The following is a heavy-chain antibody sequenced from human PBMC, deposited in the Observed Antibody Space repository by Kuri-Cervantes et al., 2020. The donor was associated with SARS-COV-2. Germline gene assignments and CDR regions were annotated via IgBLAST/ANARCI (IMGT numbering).Heavy chain of an antibody. J-gene: IGHJ4*02. CDR1: GFTFSSYA. D-gene: IGHD3-10*01. V-gene: IGHV3-23*01. CDR3: AKTTMVQGVIISGWIDY. Sequence: GSLRLSCAASGFTFSSYAMSWVRQAPGKGLEWVSAISGSGGSTYYADSVKGRFTISRDNSKNTLYLQMNSLRAEDTAVYYCAKTTMVQGVIISGWIDYWGRGTLVTVSS. CDR2: ISGSGGST.